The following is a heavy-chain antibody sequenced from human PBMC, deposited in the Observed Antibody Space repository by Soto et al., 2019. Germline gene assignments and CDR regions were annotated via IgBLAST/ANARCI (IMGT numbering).Heavy chain of an antibody. CDR3: AGEPRTGAYVSDY. V-gene: IGHV1-2*02. D-gene: IGHD3-16*01. CDR1: GYTFANFL. J-gene: IGHJ4*02. Sequence: GASVKVSCKASGYTFANFLIHWMRQAPGQGLEWMGWISPNSGGTLYAQKFQGRVTLASDSSISTAYMELSRLGSGDTAVYYCAGEPRTGAYVSDYWGQGTQVTVSS. CDR2: ISPNSGGT.